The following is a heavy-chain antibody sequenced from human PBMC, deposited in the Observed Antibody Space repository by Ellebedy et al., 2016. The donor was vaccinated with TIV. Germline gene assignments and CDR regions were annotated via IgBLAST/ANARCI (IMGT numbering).Heavy chain of an antibody. D-gene: IGHD3-9*01. J-gene: IGHJ4*02. CDR1: GFNFEDYG. CDR2: VNWNSDII. Sequence: GGSLRLXCAASGFNFEDYGIHWVRQAPGKGLEWVSGVNWNSDIIGYADSVKGRFTVSRDNAKNSLYLQMNSLQAEDTAFYYCAKGHDILTGSYRVTYFDSWGQGILVTVSS. V-gene: IGHV3-9*01. CDR3: AKGHDILTGSYRVTYFDS.